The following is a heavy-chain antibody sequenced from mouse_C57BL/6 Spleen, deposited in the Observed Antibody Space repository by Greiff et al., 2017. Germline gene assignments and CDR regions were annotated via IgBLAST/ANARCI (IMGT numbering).Heavy chain of an antibody. CDR1: GYTFTSYW. D-gene: IGHD2-3*01. Sequence: VKLQESGAELVKPGASVKMSCKASGYTFTSYWITWVKQRPGQGLEWIGDIYPGSGSTNYNEKFKSKATLTVDKSSRTAYMPLSSLTSEDSAVEYCARSGYDGYPAYAYWGQVALVSVSA. CDR3: ARSGYDGYPAYAY. V-gene: IGHV1-55*01. J-gene: IGHJ3*01. CDR2: IYPGSGST.